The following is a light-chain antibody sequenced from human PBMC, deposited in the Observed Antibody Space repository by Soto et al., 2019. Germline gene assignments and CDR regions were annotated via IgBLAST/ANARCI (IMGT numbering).Light chain of an antibody. V-gene: IGLV2-14*01. CDR1: SSDVGGYNY. J-gene: IGLJ1*01. CDR2: EVS. CDR3: ISFTFSSSLV. Sequence: QSVLTQPASVSGSPGQSITISCSGTSSDVGGYNYVSWYQQHPGKAPKLMIYEVSNRPSGVSNRFSGSKSGNTASLTISGLQGDDEADYYCISFTFSSSLVFGTGTKVTVL.